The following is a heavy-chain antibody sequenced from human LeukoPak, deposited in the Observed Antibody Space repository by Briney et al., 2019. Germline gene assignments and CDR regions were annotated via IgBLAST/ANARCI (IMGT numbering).Heavy chain of an antibody. CDR3: ARAFRGIFGVFEAFDI. Sequence: SETLSLTCTVSGGSINSSNYYWGWIRQPPGKGLEWIGSIYYSGSTYYNPSLKSRVTISVDTSKNQFSLKLSSVTAADTAVYYCARAFRGIFGVFEAFDIWGQGTMVTVSS. D-gene: IGHD3-3*01. CDR1: GGSINSSNYY. V-gene: IGHV4-39*01. CDR2: IYYSGST. J-gene: IGHJ3*02.